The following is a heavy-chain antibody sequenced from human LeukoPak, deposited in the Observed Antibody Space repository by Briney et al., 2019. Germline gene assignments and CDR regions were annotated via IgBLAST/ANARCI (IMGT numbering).Heavy chain of an antibody. J-gene: IGHJ4*02. CDR2: ISGDGGGT. CDR3: AKDMSYGGRCYFDY. V-gene: IGHV3-43*02. Sequence: GGFLRLSCAASGFTFDDYAMHWVRQAPGKGLEWVSLISGDGGGTHNADSMKGRFTISRDNSKNSLYLQMNSLRTEDTALYYCAKDMSYGGRCYFDYWGQGTLVTVSS. D-gene: IGHD4-23*01. CDR1: GFTFDDYA.